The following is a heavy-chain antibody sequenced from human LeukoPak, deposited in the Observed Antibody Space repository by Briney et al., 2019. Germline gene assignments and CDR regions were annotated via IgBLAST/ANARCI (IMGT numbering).Heavy chain of an antibody. CDR1: GFTFSSYW. J-gene: IGHJ4*02. CDR2: IKEDGSEE. Sequence: GESLRLSCEASGFTFSSYWMNWVRQAPGKGLEWVTNIKEDGSEEYYVDSVKGRFIISRDNAKKSPFLQMTRLRAEDTAVYYCAASAAGLDYWGQGTLVTVSS. CDR3: AASAAGLDY. D-gene: IGHD6-13*01. V-gene: IGHV3-7*01.